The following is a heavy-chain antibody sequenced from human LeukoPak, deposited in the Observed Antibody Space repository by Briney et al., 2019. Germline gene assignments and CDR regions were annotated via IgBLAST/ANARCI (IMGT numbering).Heavy chain of an antibody. CDR3: ARGDYYDGGGRNWFDP. CDR1: GGSMSSYY. J-gene: IGHJ5*02. CDR2: IHTSWTT. Sequence: SETLSLTCTVSGGSMSSYYWSFIRHPAGKGLEGIGRIHTSWTTYYNPSLKSRVTMSVDTSRNQFSLRLTSVTAADTAVYYCARGDYYDGGGRNWFDPWGQETLVTVSS. D-gene: IGHD3-16*01. V-gene: IGHV4-4*07.